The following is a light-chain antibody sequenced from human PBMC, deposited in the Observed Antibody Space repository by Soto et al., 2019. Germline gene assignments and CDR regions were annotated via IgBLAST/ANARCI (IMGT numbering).Light chain of an antibody. CDR2: DDN. Sequence: QSVMTQPPSVSAAPGQKVTSSCSGSSSNIGGNSVSWYQQLPGTAPKLLIYDDNKRPSGIPDRFSGSKSGTSATLGITGFHTGDEADYYCGSWDSSLSAYVFGTGTKLTVL. CDR1: SSNIGGNS. V-gene: IGLV1-51*01. CDR3: GSWDSSLSAYV. J-gene: IGLJ1*01.